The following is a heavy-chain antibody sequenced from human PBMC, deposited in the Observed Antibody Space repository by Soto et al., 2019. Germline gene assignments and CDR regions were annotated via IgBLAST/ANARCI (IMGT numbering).Heavy chain of an antibody. Sequence: VLLVESGGNLVKPGGSLRLSCAASGFTFNAAWMSWVRQTPGKGLEWVGRIKSKTAGGTTDFAAPVKGRFTISRDDSKGTVYLQMDSLKIEDTGVYYCTTGLAAPGTKYWGQGTLVTVSS. J-gene: IGHJ4*02. CDR2: IKSKTAGGTT. V-gene: IGHV3-15*01. D-gene: IGHD6-13*01. CDR1: GFTFNAAW. CDR3: TTGLAAPGTKY.